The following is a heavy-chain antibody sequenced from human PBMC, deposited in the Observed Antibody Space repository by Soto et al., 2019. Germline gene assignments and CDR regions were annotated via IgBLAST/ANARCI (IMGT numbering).Heavy chain of an antibody. CDR2: IYYSGST. Sequence: PSETLSLTCTVSGGSISSSSYYWGWIRQPPGKGLEWIGSIYYSGSTYYNPSLKSRVTISVDTSKNQFSLKLSSVTAADTAVYYCASYDMTTVTTSDYYHMDVGGKGTTVTVSS. D-gene: IGHD4-17*01. V-gene: IGHV4-39*01. J-gene: IGHJ6*03. CDR3: ASYDMTTVTTSDYYHMDV. CDR1: GGSISSSSYY.